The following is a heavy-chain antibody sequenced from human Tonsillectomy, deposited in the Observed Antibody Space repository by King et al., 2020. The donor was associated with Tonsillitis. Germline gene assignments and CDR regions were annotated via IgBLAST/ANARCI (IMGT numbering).Heavy chain of an antibody. Sequence: VQLVESGGGVVQPGRSLRLSCAASGFTFSSYAMHWVRQSPGKGLEWVAVRSYDGSNKYYADSVKGRFTISRDNSKNTLYLQMNSLRAEDTAVYYCAGVTVGGGYSYGSQGAFDYWGQGTLVTVSS. J-gene: IGHJ4*02. CDR1: GFTFSSYA. V-gene: IGHV3-30*01. CDR2: RSYDGSNK. CDR3: AGVTVGGGYSYGSQGAFDY. D-gene: IGHD5-18*01.